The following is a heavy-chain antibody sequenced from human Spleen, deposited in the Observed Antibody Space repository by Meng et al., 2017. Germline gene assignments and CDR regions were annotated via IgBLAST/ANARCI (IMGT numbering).Heavy chain of an antibody. CDR3: AKGRYDSSGYYDDYYYYYDMDV. CDR1: GFTFSSNG. Sequence: GESLKISCAASGFTFSSNGMTWVRQAPGKGLDWVSTISRNGDYTYYADSVKGRFTISRDNSKNTVFLQMNSLRADDTAIYYCAKGRYDSSGYYDDYYYYYDMDVWGQGTTVTVSS. V-gene: IGHV3-23*01. J-gene: IGHJ6*02. D-gene: IGHD3-22*01. CDR2: ISRNGDYT.